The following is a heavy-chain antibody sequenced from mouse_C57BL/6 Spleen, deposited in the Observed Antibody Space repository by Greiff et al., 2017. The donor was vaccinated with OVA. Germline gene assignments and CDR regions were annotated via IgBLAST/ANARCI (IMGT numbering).Heavy chain of an antibody. J-gene: IGHJ3*01. Sequence: EVQLQQSGPELVKPGASVKISCKASGYTFTDYYMNWVKQSHGKSLEWIGDINPNNGGTSYNQKFKGKATLTVDKSSSTAYMELRSLTSEDSAVYYCARSGDGYYPFAYWGQGTLVTVSA. CDR3: ARSGDGYYPFAY. D-gene: IGHD2-3*01. CDR1: GYTFTDYY. V-gene: IGHV1-26*01. CDR2: INPNNGGT.